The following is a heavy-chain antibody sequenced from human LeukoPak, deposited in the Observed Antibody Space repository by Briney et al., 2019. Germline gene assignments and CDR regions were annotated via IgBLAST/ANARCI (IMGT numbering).Heavy chain of an antibody. J-gene: IGHJ4*02. V-gene: IGHV4-38-2*02. Sequence: SETLSLTCTVSGYSISSGYYWGWIRQPPGKGLEWIGSIYHSGSTYYNPSLKGRVTISVDTSKNQFSLKLSSVTAADTAVYYCAENYYDSSGYYNWGQGTLVTVSS. D-gene: IGHD3-22*01. CDR2: IYHSGST. CDR1: GYSISSGYY. CDR3: AENYYDSSGYYN.